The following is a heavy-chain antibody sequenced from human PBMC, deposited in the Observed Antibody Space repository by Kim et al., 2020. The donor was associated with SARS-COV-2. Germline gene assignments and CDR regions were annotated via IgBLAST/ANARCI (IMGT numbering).Heavy chain of an antibody. Sequence: ASVKVSCKASGYTFTSYYMNWVRQAPGQGLEWMGVMNPSGGSTSYAQKFQGRLSMIRDKSTSTVYMELSSLRSEDTAVYYCAREVYGSGSYSFDYWGPGTLVTVSS. D-gene: IGHD3-10*01. V-gene: IGHV1-46*01. J-gene: IGHJ4*02. CDR3: AREVYGSGSYSFDY. CDR2: MNPSGGST. CDR1: GYTFTSYY.